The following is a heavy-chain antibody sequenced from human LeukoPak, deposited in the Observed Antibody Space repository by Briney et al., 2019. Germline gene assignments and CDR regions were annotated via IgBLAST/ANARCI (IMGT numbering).Heavy chain of an antibody. J-gene: IGHJ4*02. CDR3: ARDRGYYGSGSYYHFDY. D-gene: IGHD3-10*01. Sequence: SETLSLTCTVSGGSISSYYWSWIRQPPGKGLEWIGYIYYSGSTNYNPSLKSRVTISVDTSKNQFSLKLSSVTAADTAVYYCARDRGYYGSGSYYHFDYWGQGTLVTVSS. CDR1: GGSISSYY. CDR2: IYYSGST. V-gene: IGHV4-59*01.